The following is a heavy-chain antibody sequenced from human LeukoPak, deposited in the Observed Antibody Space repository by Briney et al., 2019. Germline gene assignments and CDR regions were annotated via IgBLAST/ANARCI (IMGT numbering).Heavy chain of an antibody. D-gene: IGHD3-16*01. CDR2: IYYSGST. V-gene: IGHV4-39*01. Sequence: SETLSLTCTVSGGSISSSSYYWGWIRQPPGKGLEWIGSIYYSGSTYYNLSLKSRVTISVDTSKNQFSLKLSSVTAADTAVYYCARLGLSPHDAFDIWGQGTMVTVSS. CDR1: GGSISSSSYY. J-gene: IGHJ3*02. CDR3: ARLGLSPHDAFDI.